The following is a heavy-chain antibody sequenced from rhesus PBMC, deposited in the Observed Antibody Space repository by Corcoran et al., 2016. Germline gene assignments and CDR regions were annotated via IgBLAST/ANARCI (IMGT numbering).Heavy chain of an antibody. CDR3: ARSNWGAAFDF. CDR1: GFSLSTSGMG. V-gene: IGHV2-1*01. Sequence: QVTLKESGPALVKPTQTLTLTCTFSGFSLSTSGMGVGWIRQPSRKTLEWLAHIYWNDDKYYSTSLKSRLTISKDTSKNQVVLTMTNMDPVDTATYYCARSNWGAAFDFWDQGLRVTVSS. J-gene: IGHJ3*01. CDR2: IYWNDDK. D-gene: IGHD7-45*01.